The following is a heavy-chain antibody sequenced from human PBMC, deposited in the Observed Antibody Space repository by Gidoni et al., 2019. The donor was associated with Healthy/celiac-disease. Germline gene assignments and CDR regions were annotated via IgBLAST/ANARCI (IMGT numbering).Heavy chain of an antibody. CDR3: ARGRATMVQGVIIIVQWTDYYYYGMDV. V-gene: IGHV3-30-3*01. J-gene: IGHJ6*02. CDR2: ISYDGSNK. CDR1: GFTFSSYA. D-gene: IGHD3-10*01. Sequence: QVQLVESGGGVVQPGRSLRLSCAASGFTFSSYALPRVPQAPGKGLEWVGVISYDGSNKYYADSVKGRFTISRDNSKNTLYLQMNSLRAEDTAVYYCARGRATMVQGVIIIVQWTDYYYYGMDVWGQGTTVTVSS.